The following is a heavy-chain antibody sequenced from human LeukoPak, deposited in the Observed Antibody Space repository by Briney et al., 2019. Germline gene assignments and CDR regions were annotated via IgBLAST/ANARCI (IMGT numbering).Heavy chain of an antibody. CDR1: GFTFSSYG. D-gene: IGHD2-2*01. CDR2: ISYDGSNK. Sequence: GGSLRLSCAASGFTFSSYGMHWVRQAPGKGLEWVAVISYDGSNKYYADSVKGRFTISRDNSQNTLYLQVNSLRAEDTAVYYCAKGLVPAAIRVVDYWGQGTLVTVSS. V-gene: IGHV3-30*18. CDR3: AKGLVPAAIRVVDY. J-gene: IGHJ4*02.